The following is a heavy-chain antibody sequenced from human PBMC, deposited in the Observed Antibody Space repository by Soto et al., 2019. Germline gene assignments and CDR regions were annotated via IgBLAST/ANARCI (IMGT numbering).Heavy chain of an antibody. CDR1: GYTFTGYY. Sequence: ASVKVSCKASGYTFTGYYMHWVRQAPGQGLEWMGWINPNSGGTNYAQKFQGWVTMTRDTSISTAYMELGRLRSDDTAVYYCARGLRYFDWLLLRGGAFDIWGQGTMVTVSS. D-gene: IGHD3-9*01. CDR3: ARGLRYFDWLLLRGGAFDI. CDR2: INPNSGGT. J-gene: IGHJ3*02. V-gene: IGHV1-2*04.